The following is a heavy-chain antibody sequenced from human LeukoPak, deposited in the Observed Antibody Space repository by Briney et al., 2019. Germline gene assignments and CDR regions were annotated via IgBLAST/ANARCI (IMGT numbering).Heavy chain of an antibody. D-gene: IGHD2-2*01. J-gene: IGHJ4*02. CDR1: GGTFSSYA. V-gene: IGHV1-69*13. CDR3: ARAPFKDIVVVPAANVGLDY. Sequence: ASVKVSCKASGGTFSSYAISWVRQAPGQGLEWMGGIIPIFGTANYAQKFQGRVTITADESTSTAHMELSSLRSGDTAVYYCARAPFKDIVVVPAANVGLDYWGQGTLVTVSS. CDR2: IIPIFGTA.